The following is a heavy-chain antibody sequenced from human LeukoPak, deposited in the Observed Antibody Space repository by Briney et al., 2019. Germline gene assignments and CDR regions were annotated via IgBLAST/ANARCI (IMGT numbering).Heavy chain of an antibody. V-gene: IGHV4-59*01. Sequence: SETLSLTCTVSGGSISSYYWSWIRQPPGKGLEWIGYIYYSGSTNYNPSLKSRVTISVDTSKNQFSLKLSSVTAADTAVYYCAKDRYCSSTSCYAAEYFQHWGQGTLVTVSS. CDR3: AKDRYCSSTSCYAAEYFQH. D-gene: IGHD2-2*01. J-gene: IGHJ1*01. CDR1: GGSISSYY. CDR2: IYYSGST.